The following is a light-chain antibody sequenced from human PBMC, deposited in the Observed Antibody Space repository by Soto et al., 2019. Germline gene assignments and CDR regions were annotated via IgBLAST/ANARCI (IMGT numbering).Light chain of an antibody. Sequence: EILMTQSPATLSVSPGERATLSCRASQSISNNLGWYQQKPGQAPRLLMYDASTRATGVPARFSGSGSGTEFTLTISSLQPGDFAIYYCQQYNNWPPLTFGGGTKVDIK. CDR3: QQYNNWPPLT. CDR1: QSISNN. J-gene: IGKJ4*01. V-gene: IGKV3-15*01. CDR2: DAS.